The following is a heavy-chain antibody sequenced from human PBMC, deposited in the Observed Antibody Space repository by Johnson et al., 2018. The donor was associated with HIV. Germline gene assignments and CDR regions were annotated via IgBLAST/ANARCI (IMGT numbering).Heavy chain of an antibody. CDR1: GFTFSSYA. Sequence: QVQLVESGGGVVQPGRSLRLSCAASGFTFSSYAMHWVRQAPGKGLEWVAVISYDGSNKYYADFVKGRFTISRDNSKNTLYLQMNSLRAEDTAVYYCARGDYDILTGYAVDIWGEGTMVTVSS. CDR2: ISYDGSNK. D-gene: IGHD3-9*01. CDR3: ARGDYDILTGYAVDI. J-gene: IGHJ3*02. V-gene: IGHV3-30-3*01.